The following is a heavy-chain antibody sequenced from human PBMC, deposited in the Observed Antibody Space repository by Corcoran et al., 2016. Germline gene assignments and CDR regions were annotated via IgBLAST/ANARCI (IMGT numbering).Heavy chain of an antibody. Sequence: QVQLVQSGAEVKKPVASVKVSCTASGYTFTSYGISWVRQAPGQGLEWMGWISAYNGNTNYAQKLQGRVTMTTDTSTSTAYMELRSLRSDDTAVDYCARVNSRWELLGAFDIWGQGTRVTVSS. CDR2: ISAYNGNT. CDR1: GYTFTSYG. D-gene: IGHD1-26*01. J-gene: IGHJ3*02. V-gene: IGHV1-18*01. CDR3: ARVNSRWELLGAFDI.